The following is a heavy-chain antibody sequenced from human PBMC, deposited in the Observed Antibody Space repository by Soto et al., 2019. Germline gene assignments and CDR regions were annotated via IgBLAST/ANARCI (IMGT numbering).Heavy chain of an antibody. Sequence: EVQLVESGGGLVQPGESLRLSCAASGFTLSSYWMSWVRQAPGKGLEWVANIKQDGSEIFYVDSVKGRSTISRDNAKNSLYLQLNSLRAEDTAVYYCARSTMVRGVINNDWGQGTLVTVSS. CDR1: GFTLSSYW. J-gene: IGHJ4*02. D-gene: IGHD3-10*01. CDR3: ARSTMVRGVINND. V-gene: IGHV3-7*01. CDR2: IKQDGSEI.